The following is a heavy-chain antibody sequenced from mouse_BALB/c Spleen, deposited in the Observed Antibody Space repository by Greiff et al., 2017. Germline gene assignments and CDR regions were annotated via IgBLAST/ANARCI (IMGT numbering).Heavy chain of an antibody. CDR3: ARDPYYGSSGDY. CDR2: ISYDGSN. J-gene: IGHJ2*01. D-gene: IGHD1-1*01. CDR1: GYSITSGYY. Sequence: VQLQESGPGLVKPSQSLSLTCSVTGYSITSGYYWNWIRQFPGNKLEWMGYISYDGSNNYNPSLKNRISITRDTSKNQFFLKLNSVTTEDTATYYCARDPYYGSSGDYWGQGTTLTVSS. V-gene: IGHV3-6*02.